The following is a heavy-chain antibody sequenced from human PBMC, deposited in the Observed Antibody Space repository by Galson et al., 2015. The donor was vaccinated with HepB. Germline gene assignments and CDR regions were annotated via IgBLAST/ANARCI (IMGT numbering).Heavy chain of an antibody. D-gene: IGHD6-13*01. CDR1: GVAFSSSA. CDR3: ESDPGIAGSGYYLYYGMDV. Sequence: SLGLSCAASGVAFSSSAIHCVRQAPGKGLEWVALISYDDSNKYSADSVKGRFTISRDNSKNTLYLQRNSLRTEDTAVYYCESDPGIAGSGYYLYYGMDVWGQDTAVTVSS. CDR2: ISYDDSNK. J-gene: IGHJ6*02. V-gene: IGHV3-30-3*01.